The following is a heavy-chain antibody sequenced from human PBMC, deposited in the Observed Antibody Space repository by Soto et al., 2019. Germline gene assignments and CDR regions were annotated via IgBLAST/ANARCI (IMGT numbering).Heavy chain of an antibody. CDR2: ISYDGSNK. D-gene: IGHD6-6*01. Sequence: PGGSLRLSCAASGFTFSSYGMHWVRQAPGKGLEWVAVISYDGSNKYYADSVKGRFTISRDNSKNTLYLQMNSLRAEDTAVYYCAKDSSLRIIAARPLDYWGQGTLVTVSS. V-gene: IGHV3-30*18. CDR3: AKDSSLRIIAARPLDY. J-gene: IGHJ4*02. CDR1: GFTFSSYG.